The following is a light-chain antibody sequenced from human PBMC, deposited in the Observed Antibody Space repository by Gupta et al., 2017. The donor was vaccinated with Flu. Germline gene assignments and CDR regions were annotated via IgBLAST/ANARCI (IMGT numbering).Light chain of an antibody. CDR2: KAS. CDR3: QQYNSYPLT. V-gene: IGKV1-5*03. CDR1: ENVNTW. J-gene: IGKJ1*01. Sequence: DVHMTQSPSTLSVSVGQTVTVTCRASENVNTWVAWYQQKPGEAPNLLIYKASTLDTGVPSRFSGGGSGTEFTLTISSLQPDDIGTFYCQQYNSYPLTFGQGTKVEI.